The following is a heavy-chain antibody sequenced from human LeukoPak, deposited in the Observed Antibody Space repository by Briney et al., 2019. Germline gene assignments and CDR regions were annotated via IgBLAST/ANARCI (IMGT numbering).Heavy chain of an antibody. CDR2: INPDGGNT. CDR3: ARGSYFDY. J-gene: IGHJ4*02. Sequence: ASVKVSCKASGYTFTNSYIHWVRQAPGQVLEWMGLINPDGGNTNYAQNFQGRVTLTRDTSTSTVYMELSSLRSEGTAIYYCARGSYFDYWGQGTLVTVSS. CDR1: GYTFTNSY. V-gene: IGHV1-46*01.